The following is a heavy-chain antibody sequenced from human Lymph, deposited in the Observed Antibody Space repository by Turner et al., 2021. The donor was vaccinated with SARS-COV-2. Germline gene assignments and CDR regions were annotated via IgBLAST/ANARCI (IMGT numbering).Heavy chain of an antibody. CDR2: ISYDESDK. CDR3: ARDRDSSGWVDY. D-gene: IGHD3-22*01. Sequence: QVQLVESVGGVVQPGRSLRLSCAASGFTFSSYAMHWVRQAPGKGLEWVAFISYDESDKYYADSVKGRFTFSRDNSKNTLYLRMNSLRAEDTAVYNCARDRDSSGWVDYWGQGTLVTVSS. CDR1: GFTFSSYA. J-gene: IGHJ4*02. V-gene: IGHV3-30*04.